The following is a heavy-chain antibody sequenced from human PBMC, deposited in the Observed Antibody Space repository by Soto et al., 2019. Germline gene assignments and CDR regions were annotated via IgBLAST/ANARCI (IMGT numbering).Heavy chain of an antibody. CDR3: ARLPTALDWGEGAFDI. CDR1: GGSISSSSYY. J-gene: IGHJ3*02. D-gene: IGHD3-16*01. CDR2: IYYSGST. Sequence: QLQLQESGPGLVKPSETLSLTCTVSGGSISSSSYYWGWIRQPPGKGLEWIGSIYYSGSTYYNPSLKSRVTISVDTSKNQFSLKLSSVTAADTAVDYCARLPTALDWGEGAFDIWCQGTMVTVSA. V-gene: IGHV4-39*01.